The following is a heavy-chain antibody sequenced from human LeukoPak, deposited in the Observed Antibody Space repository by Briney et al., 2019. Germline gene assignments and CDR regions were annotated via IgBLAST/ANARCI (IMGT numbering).Heavy chain of an antibody. CDR1: GGSFSGYY. CDR3: ARANYDYVWGSYFFDY. D-gene: IGHD3-16*01. J-gene: IGHJ4*02. Sequence: SETLSLTCAVYGGSFSGYYWSWIRQPPGKGLEWIGEINHSGSTNYNPSLKSRVTISVDTSKNQFSLKLSSVTAAGTAVYYCARANYDYVWGSYFFDYWGQGTLVTVSS. CDR2: INHSGST. V-gene: IGHV4-34*01.